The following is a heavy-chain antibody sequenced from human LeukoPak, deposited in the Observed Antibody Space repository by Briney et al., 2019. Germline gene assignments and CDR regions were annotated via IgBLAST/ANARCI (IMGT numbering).Heavy chain of an antibody. Sequence: PGRSLRLSCAASGFTFTNYAMHWVRQTPGKGLEWVAFVSYDGSWDSYSDSVKGRFTISSDASKNTLYLQMNSLRAEDTAVHYCTREERGYIPAFWGQGTLVTVSS. CDR3: TREERGYIPAF. J-gene: IGHJ4*02. V-gene: IGHV3-30*01. CDR1: GFTFTNYA. D-gene: IGHD3-16*02. CDR2: VSYDGSWD.